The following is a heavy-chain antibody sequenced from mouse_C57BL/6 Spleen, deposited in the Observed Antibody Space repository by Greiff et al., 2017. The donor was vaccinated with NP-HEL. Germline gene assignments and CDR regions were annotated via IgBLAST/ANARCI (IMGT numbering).Heavy chain of an antibody. J-gene: IGHJ3*01. CDR2: INPNNGGT. D-gene: IGHD2-1*01. Sequence: EVQLQQSGPELVKPGASVKISCKASGYTFTDYYMNWVKQSHGKSLEWIGDINPNNGGTSYNQKFKGKATLTVDKSSSTAYMELRSLTSEDSAVYYCAPYGNSFFAYWGQGTLVTVSA. CDR1: GYTFTDYY. CDR3: APYGNSFFAY. V-gene: IGHV1-26*01.